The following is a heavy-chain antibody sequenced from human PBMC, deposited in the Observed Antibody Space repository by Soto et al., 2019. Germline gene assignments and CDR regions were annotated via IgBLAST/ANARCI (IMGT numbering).Heavy chain of an antibody. V-gene: IGHV4-31*03. D-gene: IGHD5-18*01. CDR1: GGSISSAAYY. J-gene: IGHJ4*02. CDR3: AREYTYGSNFFDC. CDR2: ISHSGST. Sequence: QVQLQESGPGLVKPSQTLSLTCTVSGGSISSAAYYWSWIRQHPGKGLEWIGYISHSGSTYYNPYLKSRVIISVDTSKNQFSLSLTSVTVADTAVYYCAREYTYGSNFFDCWGQGALVTVSS.